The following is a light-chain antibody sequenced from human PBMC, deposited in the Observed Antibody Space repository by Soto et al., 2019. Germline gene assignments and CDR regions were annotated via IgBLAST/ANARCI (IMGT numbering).Light chain of an antibody. Sequence: DIQITQSPSTLSAAVGERFTITCRASHSISRWLTWYQQKPGKAPKLLIYEASSLERGVPSRFSASGSGTEFTLTISGLQPDDFASYYCQQYNSYPITLGQGTRLEIK. CDR1: HSISRW. CDR2: EAS. CDR3: QQYNSYPIT. J-gene: IGKJ5*01. V-gene: IGKV1-5*01.